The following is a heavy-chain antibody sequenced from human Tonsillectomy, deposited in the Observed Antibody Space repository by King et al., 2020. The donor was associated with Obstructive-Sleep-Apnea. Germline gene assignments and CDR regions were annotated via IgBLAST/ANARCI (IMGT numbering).Heavy chain of an antibody. CDR2: ISAYNGNT. CDR3: ARDTVASLDY. V-gene: IGHV1-18*01. Sequence: QLVQSGAEVKKPGASVKVSCKASGYTFTSYGISWVRQAPGLGLEWMGWISAYNGNTISAQKVQGRVTITTDTSTSTAYMELRSLRSGDTAVYYCARDTVASLDYWGQGTLVIVSS. J-gene: IGHJ4*02. CDR1: GYTFTSYG. D-gene: IGHD2-15*01.